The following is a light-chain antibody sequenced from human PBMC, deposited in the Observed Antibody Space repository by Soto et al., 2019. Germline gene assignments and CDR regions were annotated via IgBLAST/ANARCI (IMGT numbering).Light chain of an antibody. CDR2: KVS. CDR3: MQSTHWPRT. Sequence: DVVMTQSPLSLPVTLGQPASISCRSSQSLVYSDGNTYLNWFQQRPGQSPRRLIYKVSNRDSGVPDRLSGSGSGTDFTLKISRVEAEDVGLYYCMQSTHWPRTFGQGTKVEIK. V-gene: IGKV2-30*01. CDR1: QSLVYSDGNTY. J-gene: IGKJ1*01.